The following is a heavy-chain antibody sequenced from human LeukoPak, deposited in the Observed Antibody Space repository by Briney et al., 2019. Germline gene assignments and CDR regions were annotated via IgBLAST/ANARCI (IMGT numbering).Heavy chain of an antibody. V-gene: IGHV3-30*01. CDR2: ISYDGSNK. Sequence: GGSLRLSCAASGFTFSSYALHWVRQAPGKGLEWVAVISYDGSNKYYADSVKGRFTISRDNSKNTLYLQMNSLRAEDTAVYYCAKDFRSTVITGAMDVWGQGTTVTVSS. D-gene: IGHD4-23*01. J-gene: IGHJ6*02. CDR1: GFTFSSYA. CDR3: AKDFRSTVITGAMDV.